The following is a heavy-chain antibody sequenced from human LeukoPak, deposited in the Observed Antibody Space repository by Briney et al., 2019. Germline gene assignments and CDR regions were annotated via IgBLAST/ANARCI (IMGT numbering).Heavy chain of an antibody. V-gene: IGHV4-39*01. CDR2: IYYSAST. Sequence: SETLSLTCAVSGGSISSATYYWGWLRQPPGKGLEWIGSIYYSASTYYNPSLKSRVTISVDTSKNQFSLNLSSVTAADTAVYYCARNYYDFWSGYYGPWFDPWGQGTLVTVSS. J-gene: IGHJ5*02. CDR3: ARNYYDFWSGYYGPWFDP. D-gene: IGHD3-3*01. CDR1: GGSISSATYY.